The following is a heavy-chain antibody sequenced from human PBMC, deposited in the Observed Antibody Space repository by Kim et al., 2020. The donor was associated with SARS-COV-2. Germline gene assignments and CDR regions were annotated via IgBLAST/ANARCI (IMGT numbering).Heavy chain of an antibody. J-gene: IGHJ3*02. D-gene: IGHD3-22*01. CDR1: GYTLTELS. CDR3: ATDAPSDTMIVVVKGAFDI. V-gene: IGHV1-24*01. CDR2: FDPEDGET. Sequence: ASVKVSCKVSGYTLTELSMHWVRQAPGKGLEWMGGFDPEDGETIYAQKFQGRVTMTEDTSTDTAYMELSSLRSEDTAVYYCATDAPSDTMIVVVKGAFDIWGQGTMVTVSS.